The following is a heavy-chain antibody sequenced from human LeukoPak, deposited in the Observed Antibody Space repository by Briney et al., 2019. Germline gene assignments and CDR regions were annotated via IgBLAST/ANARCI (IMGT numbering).Heavy chain of an antibody. J-gene: IGHJ4*02. Sequence: SGGSLRLSCAASGFTFSSYAMSWVRQAPGKGLEWVSSVSGSGGYTYYAGSVKGRFTTSRDNSKNTLYLQMNSLRAEDTAIYYCAKDRPNYYDSSEHYYRRDGDYWGQGPLVTVCS. D-gene: IGHD3-22*01. CDR1: GFTFSSYA. CDR3: AKDRPNYYDSSEHYYRRDGDY. V-gene: IGHV3-23*01. CDR2: VSGSGGYT.